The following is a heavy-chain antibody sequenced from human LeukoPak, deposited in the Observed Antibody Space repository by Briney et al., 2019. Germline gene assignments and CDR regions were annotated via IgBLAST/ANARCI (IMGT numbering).Heavy chain of an antibody. J-gene: IGHJ4*02. CDR1: GFTFDDYA. CDR2: ISWNSGSI. D-gene: IGHD1-26*01. CDR3: ACQANVWELSY. V-gene: IGHV3-9*01. Sequence: GGSLRLSCAASGFTFDDYAMHWVRQAPGKGLEWVSGISWNSGSIGYADSVKGRFTISRDNAKNSLYLQMNSLRAEDTALYYCACQANVWELSYWGQGTLVTVSA.